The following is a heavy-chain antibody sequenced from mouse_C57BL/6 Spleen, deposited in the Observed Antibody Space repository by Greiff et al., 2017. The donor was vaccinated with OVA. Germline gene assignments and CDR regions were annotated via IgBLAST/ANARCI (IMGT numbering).Heavy chain of an antibody. V-gene: IGHV5-4*01. J-gene: IGHJ2*01. CDR3: ATDLFDY. Sequence: EVHLVESGGGLVKPGGSLKLSCAASGFTFSSYAMSWVRQTPEKRLEWVATISDGGSYTYYPDNVKGRFTISRDNAKNNLYLQMSHLKSEDTAMYYCATDLFDYWGQGTTLTVSS. CDR1: GFTFSSYA. CDR2: ISDGGSYT.